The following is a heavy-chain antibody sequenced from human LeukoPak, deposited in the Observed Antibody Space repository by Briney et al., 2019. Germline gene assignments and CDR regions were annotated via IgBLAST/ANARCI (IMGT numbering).Heavy chain of an antibody. D-gene: IGHD6-19*01. CDR2: IYYSGST. CDR3: ARSSAVTFDP. J-gene: IGHJ5*02. CDR1: GGSISSSSYY. Sequence: SETLSLTCTVSGGSISSSSYYWGWIRQPPGKGLEWIGSIYYSGSTYYNPSLKSRVTISVDTSKNQFSLKLSSVTAADTAVYYCARSSAVTFDPWGQGTLVTVSS. V-gene: IGHV4-39*01.